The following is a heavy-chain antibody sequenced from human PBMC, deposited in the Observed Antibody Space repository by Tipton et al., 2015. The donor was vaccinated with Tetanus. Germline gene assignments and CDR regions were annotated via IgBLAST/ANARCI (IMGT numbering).Heavy chain of an antibody. Sequence: LRLSCAVYGGSFSAYYWSWIRQSPGKGLEWIGEINHSGSTTYSPSFKSRVTISVDTPKNQFSLKLTSLTVADTAVYYCARGGSYSYGPRGFDLWGRGPLVTVSS. CDR1: GGSFSAYY. CDR3: ARGGSYSYGPRGFDL. D-gene: IGHD5-18*01. V-gene: IGHV4-34*01. J-gene: IGHJ2*01. CDR2: INHSGST.